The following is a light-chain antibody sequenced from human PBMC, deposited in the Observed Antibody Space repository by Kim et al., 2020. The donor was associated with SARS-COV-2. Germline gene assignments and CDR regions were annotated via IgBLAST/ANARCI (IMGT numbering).Light chain of an antibody. CDR1: ESMSSTF. Sequence: EIVLTQSPGTLSLSPGERATLSCRASESMSSTFLAWYQQRPGPPPRLLIYASSTRASGITDRFSGSGSGTDFTHTISRLEPEDSGVYHCHQYGSALYTFGQGNKLE. CDR3: HQYGSALYT. V-gene: IGKV3-20*01. CDR2: ASS. J-gene: IGKJ2*01.